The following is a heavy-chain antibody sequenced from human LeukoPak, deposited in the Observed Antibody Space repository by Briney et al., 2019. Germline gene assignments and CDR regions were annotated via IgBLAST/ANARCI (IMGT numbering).Heavy chain of an antibody. V-gene: IGHV3-74*03. CDR3: ARDWYHAIDQ. J-gene: IGHJ4*02. D-gene: IGHD2-2*01. CDR1: GW. Sequence: GGSLRLSCAASGWMHWVRQPPGKGLVWVARITSDGSSTTYAESVKGRFTISRDNAKNTLCLQMNSLRAEDTAVYYCARDWYHAIDQWGQGTLVTVSS. CDR2: ITSDGSST.